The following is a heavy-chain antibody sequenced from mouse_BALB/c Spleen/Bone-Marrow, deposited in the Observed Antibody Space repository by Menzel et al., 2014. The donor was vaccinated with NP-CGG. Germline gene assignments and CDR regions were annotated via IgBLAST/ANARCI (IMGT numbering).Heavy chain of an antibody. CDR3: ARWGYYYAMDY. V-gene: IGHV5-17*02. CDR2: ISSGSSTI. J-gene: IGHJ4*01. Sequence: LVVESGGGLVQPGGSRKLSCAASGFTFSSFGMHWVRQAPEKGLEWVAYISSGSSTIYYADTVKGRFTISRDNPKNTLFLQMTSLRSEDTAMYYCARWGYYYAMDYWGQGTSVTVSS. CDR1: GFTFSSFG.